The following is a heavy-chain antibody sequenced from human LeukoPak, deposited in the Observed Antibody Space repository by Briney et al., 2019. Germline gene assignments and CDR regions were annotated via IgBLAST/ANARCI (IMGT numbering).Heavy chain of an antibody. D-gene: IGHD4-23*01. CDR2: ISVNGGTT. CDR3: VKGGGNVRRYFEY. CDR1: GFTFSSYA. Sequence: GGSLRLSCGASGFTFSSYAMTWVRQAPGKGLEWVSSISVNGGTTYYADSVKGRFTISRDSSKNTLYLQMNSLRAEDTAVYYCVKGGGNVRRYFEYWGQGTLVTVSS. J-gene: IGHJ4*02. V-gene: IGHV3-23*01.